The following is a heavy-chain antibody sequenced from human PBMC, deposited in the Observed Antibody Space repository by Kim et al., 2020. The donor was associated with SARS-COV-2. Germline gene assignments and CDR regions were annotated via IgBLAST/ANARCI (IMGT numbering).Heavy chain of an antibody. V-gene: IGHV1-2*07. Sequence: GTNYAHKFQGRVTMTRDTSISTAYKELSRLRSDDTAVYYCARGTPNWFDPWGQGSLVTVSS. J-gene: IGHJ5*02. CDR3: ARGTPNWFDP. CDR2: GT.